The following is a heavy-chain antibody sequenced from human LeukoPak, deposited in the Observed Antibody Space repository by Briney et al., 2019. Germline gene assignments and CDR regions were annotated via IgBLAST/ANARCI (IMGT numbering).Heavy chain of an antibody. CDR1: GFTVSNYS. CDR3: AKDGRDYFVSGSHYRGVPALDY. D-gene: IGHD3-10*01. V-gene: IGHV3-21*01. Sequence: AGSLRLPCAASGFTVSNYSVSWVRQAPGKGLEWVASISTSSSFIFYAASVKGRVTISRDNAKTSLYLQMNSLRAEDTAVYYCAKDGRDYFVSGSHYRGVPALDYWGQGTLVTVSS. CDR2: ISTSSSFI. J-gene: IGHJ4*02.